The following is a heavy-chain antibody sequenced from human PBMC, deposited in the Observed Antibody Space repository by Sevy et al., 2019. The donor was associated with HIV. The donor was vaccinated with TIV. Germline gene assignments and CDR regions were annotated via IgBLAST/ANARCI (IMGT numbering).Heavy chain of an antibody. D-gene: IGHD6-6*01. V-gene: IGHV3-74*01. CDR3: GREIKPSASSGKDAVDI. J-gene: IGHJ3*02. CDR1: EFTFSSYW. CDR2: INSDGSST. Sequence: GGSLRLSCAASEFTFSSYWMHWVRQAPGKGLVWVSRINSDGSSTSYADSVKGRFTISRDNAKNTVYLQMNTLRDEDTAVYYCGREIKPSASSGKDAVDIWGQGTMVTVSS.